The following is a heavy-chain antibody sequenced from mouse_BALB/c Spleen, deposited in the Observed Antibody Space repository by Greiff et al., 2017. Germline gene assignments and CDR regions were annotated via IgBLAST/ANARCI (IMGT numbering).Heavy chain of an antibody. Sequence: EVKVVESGGGLVKPGGSLKLSCAASGFAFSSYDMSWVRQTPEKRLEWVAYISSGGGSTYYPDTVKGRFTISRDNAKNTLYLQMSSLKSEDTAMYYCARHRNRSWFAYWGQGTLVTVSA. D-gene: IGHD2-14*01. CDR2: ISSGGGST. CDR1: GFAFSSYD. J-gene: IGHJ3*01. V-gene: IGHV5-12-1*01. CDR3: ARHRNRSWFAY.